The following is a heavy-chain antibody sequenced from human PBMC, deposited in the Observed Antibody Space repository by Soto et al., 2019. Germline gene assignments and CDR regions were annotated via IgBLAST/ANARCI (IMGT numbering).Heavy chain of an antibody. J-gene: IGHJ4*02. CDR2: VYYRGRS. V-gene: IGHV4-39*01. CDR3: VSQRTTVPTQAYFDY. CDR1: GGSVTNSSYY. D-gene: IGHD4-17*01. Sequence: PSETLSLTGTVSGGSVTNSSYYWGWIRQSPGKGLEWIGSVYYRGRSYSKSSVKSRVTISVDTSKNRFSLSLNSVTASDTAVYFCVSQRTTVPTQAYFDYWGPGALVTVSS.